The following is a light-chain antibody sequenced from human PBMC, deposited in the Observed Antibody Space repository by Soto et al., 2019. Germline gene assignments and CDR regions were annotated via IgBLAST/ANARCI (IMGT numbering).Light chain of an antibody. CDR1: QSISSY. J-gene: IGKJ5*01. CDR3: QQSYSTPPT. Sequence: DIQMTQSPSSLSASLGYRFTSACRASQSISSYLNWYQQKPGKAPKLLIYAASSLQSGVPSRFSGSGSGTDFTLTISSLQPEDFATYYCQQSYSTPPTFGQGTRLEIK. CDR2: AAS. V-gene: IGKV1-39*01.